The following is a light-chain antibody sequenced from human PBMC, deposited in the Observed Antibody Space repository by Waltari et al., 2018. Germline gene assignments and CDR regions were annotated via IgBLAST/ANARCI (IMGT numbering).Light chain of an antibody. CDR2: DTS. CDR3: QQYNNWPPWT. J-gene: IGKJ1*01. Sequence: EIVMTQSPATLSVSPVERATLSCRASQGVSSKLAWYQQKPGQPPRLLLYDTSVRAAGIPARFSGSGSGTEFTLTISSLQSDDFAVYYCQQYNNWPPWTFGQGTKVEIK. CDR1: QGVSSK. V-gene: IGKV3-15*01.